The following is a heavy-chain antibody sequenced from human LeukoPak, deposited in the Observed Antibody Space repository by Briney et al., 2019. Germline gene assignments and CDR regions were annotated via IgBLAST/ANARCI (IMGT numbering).Heavy chain of an antibody. CDR3: VRLWGREGYNLGWFDS. V-gene: IGHV5-51*01. CDR1: EYKSSNYW. D-gene: IGHD5-24*01. J-gene: IGHJ5*01. Sequence: GEALKISCPGSEYKSSNYWIGWGRHVPQKGLGWRGIISPGDYDTRYSPSFQGQVTISVDKSISTATLHWSSLKASDPAMYYCVRLWGREGYNLGWFDSWGQGTRVTVS. CDR2: ISPGDYDT.